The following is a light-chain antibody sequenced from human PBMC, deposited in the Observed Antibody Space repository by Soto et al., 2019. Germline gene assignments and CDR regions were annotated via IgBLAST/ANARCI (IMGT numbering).Light chain of an antibody. V-gene: IGLV1-44*01. CDR1: SSNIGSNT. CDR2: SNN. J-gene: IGLJ3*02. Sequence: QSALTQPPSASGTPGQRVTISCSGGSSNIGSNTVSWYQQLPGTAPKLLIYSNNQRPSGVPARFSGSKSATSASLAISGLQSEDEVDYYCAAWDDSLNGWVFGGGTKVTVL. CDR3: AAWDDSLNGWV.